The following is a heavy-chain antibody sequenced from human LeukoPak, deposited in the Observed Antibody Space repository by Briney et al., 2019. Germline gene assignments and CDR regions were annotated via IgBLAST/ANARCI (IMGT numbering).Heavy chain of an antibody. D-gene: IGHD6-13*01. J-gene: IGHJ4*02. V-gene: IGHV3-74*01. CDR3: VRGSPGYSSSWHAY. Sequence: GGSLRLSCVASGFTFSNFAMSWVRQAPGKGLVWVSRINSDATSTSYADSVRGRFTISRDDAKNTMYLQMNSLRAEDTAMYYCVRGSPGYSSSWHAYWGQGTLVTVSS. CDR1: GFTFSNFA. CDR2: INSDATST.